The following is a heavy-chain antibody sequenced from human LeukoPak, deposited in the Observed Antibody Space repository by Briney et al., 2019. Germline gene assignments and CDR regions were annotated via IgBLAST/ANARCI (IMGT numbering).Heavy chain of an antibody. CDR2: IYPDGTNK. D-gene: IGHD6-13*01. CDR3: ASWAGTAAGFSGPFDY. Sequence: GGSLRLSCAASGFSLRTYGMHWVRQAPGKGLEWVACIYPDGTNKDYADSVKGRFTISRDNARNSVFLQMASLRAEDTGVYYCASWAGTAAGFSGPFDYWGLGTLVTVSS. J-gene: IGHJ4*02. CDR1: GFSLRTYG. V-gene: IGHV3-30*12.